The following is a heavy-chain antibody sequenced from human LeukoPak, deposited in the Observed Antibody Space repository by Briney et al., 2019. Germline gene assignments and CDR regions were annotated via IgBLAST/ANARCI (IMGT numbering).Heavy chain of an antibody. CDR3: ARRRDFIDY. Sequence: GGSVRLSCAASGCTLSDYYMSWIRQAPGKGLEWVSYSSSSGSTIYYADSVKGRFAISRDNAKNSLYLQMNSLGAEDTAVYYCARRRDFIDYWGQGTLVTVSS. V-gene: IGHV3-11*01. CDR1: GCTLSDYY. D-gene: IGHD3/OR15-3a*01. J-gene: IGHJ4*02. CDR2: SSSSGSTI.